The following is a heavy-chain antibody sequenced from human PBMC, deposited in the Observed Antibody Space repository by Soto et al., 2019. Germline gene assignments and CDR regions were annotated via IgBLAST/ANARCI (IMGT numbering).Heavy chain of an antibody. CDR2: IKSKTDGGTT. D-gene: IGHD2-2*01. CDR1: GFTVSNAW. CDR3: TTASVVPAGYYYGMDV. J-gene: IGHJ6*02. V-gene: IGHV3-15*01. Sequence: GGSLRLSCAASGFTVSNAWMSWVRQAPGKGLEWVGRIKSKTDGGTTDYAAPVKGRFTISRDDSKNTLYLQMNSLKTEDTAVYYCTTASVVPAGYYYGMDVWGQGTTVTVSS.